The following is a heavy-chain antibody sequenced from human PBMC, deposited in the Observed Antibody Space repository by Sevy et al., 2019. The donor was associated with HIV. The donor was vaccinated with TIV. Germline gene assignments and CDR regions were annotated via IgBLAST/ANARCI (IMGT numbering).Heavy chain of an antibody. V-gene: IGHV3-23*01. CDR3: AKEWTLLSDWYGEFDY. CDR1: GFTFTNYG. D-gene: IGHD6-19*01. J-gene: IGHJ4*02. Sequence: GGSLRLSCAASGFTFTNYGMHWVRQAPGKGLEWVSGISNSGANTYYADSVRGRFTVSRDNSKNTVYLQLNSMRAEDTAIYYCAKEWTLLSDWYGEFDYWGQGTLVPVSS. CDR2: ISNSGANT.